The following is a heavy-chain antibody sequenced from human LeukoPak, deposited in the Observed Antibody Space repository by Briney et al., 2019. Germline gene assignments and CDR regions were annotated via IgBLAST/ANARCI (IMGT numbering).Heavy chain of an antibody. CDR2: IYYSGST. CDR1: GGSISSSSYY. Sequence: PSETLSLTCTVSGGSISSSSYYWGWIRQPPGKGLEWIGSIYYSGSTYYNPSLKSRVTISVDTSKNQFSLKRSSVTAADTAAYYCARHSGPYGSSWFDYWGQGTLVTVSS. CDR3: ARHSGPYGSSWFDY. D-gene: IGHD6-13*01. J-gene: IGHJ4*02. V-gene: IGHV4-39*01.